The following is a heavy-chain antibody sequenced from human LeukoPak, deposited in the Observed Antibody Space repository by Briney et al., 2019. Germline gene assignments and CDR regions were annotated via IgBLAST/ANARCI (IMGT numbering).Heavy chain of an antibody. CDR3: ARAYSSSWYYFDY. CDR2: IYYSGST. D-gene: IGHD6-13*01. Sequence: SETLSLTCTVSGGSISSSSYYWGWIRQPPGKGLEWIGSIYYSGSTYHNPSLKSRVTISVDTSKNQFSLKLSSVTAADTAAYYCARAYSSSWYYFDYWGQGTLVTVSS. J-gene: IGHJ4*02. V-gene: IGHV4-39*01. CDR1: GGSISSSSYY.